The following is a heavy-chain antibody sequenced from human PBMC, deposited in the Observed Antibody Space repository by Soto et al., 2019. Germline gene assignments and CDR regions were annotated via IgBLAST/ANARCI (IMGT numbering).Heavy chain of an antibody. Sequence: GASVKVSCKASGYTFTSYAMHWVRQAPGQRLEWMGWINAGNGNTKYSQKFQGRVTITRDTSASTAYMELSSLRSEDTAVYYCASGGAYGSGSYYNQYYYYYGMDVWGQGTTVTVSS. CDR2: INAGNGNT. CDR3: ASGGAYGSGSYYNQYYYYYGMDV. D-gene: IGHD3-10*01. V-gene: IGHV1-3*01. J-gene: IGHJ6*02. CDR1: GYTFTSYA.